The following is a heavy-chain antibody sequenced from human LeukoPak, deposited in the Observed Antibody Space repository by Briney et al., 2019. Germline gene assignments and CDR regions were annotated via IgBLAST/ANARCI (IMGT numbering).Heavy chain of an antibody. Sequence: GGSLRLSCAASGNYWMHWVRQAPGKGLVWVSHINSDGSWTSYADSVKGRFTISKDNAKNTVYLQMNNLRAEDTAVYYCVSFYEAYWGRGTLVIVSS. CDR2: INSDGSWT. J-gene: IGHJ4*02. D-gene: IGHD2/OR15-2a*01. V-gene: IGHV3-74*01. CDR3: VSFYEAY. CDR1: GNYW.